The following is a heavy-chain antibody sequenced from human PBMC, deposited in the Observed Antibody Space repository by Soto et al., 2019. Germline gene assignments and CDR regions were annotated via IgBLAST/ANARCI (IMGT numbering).Heavy chain of an antibody. J-gene: IGHJ3*02. CDR3: AKDLKDIVVVPVAGYYEAVNAFGI. CDR2: ISWNSGSI. D-gene: IGHD2-2*01. CDR1: GFTFDDYA. V-gene: IGHV3-9*01. Sequence: GGSLRLSCAASGFTFDDYAMHWVRQAPGKGLEWVSGISWNSGSIGYADSVKGRFTISRDNAKNSLYLQMNSLRAEDTALYYCAKDLKDIVVVPVAGYYEAVNAFGIWGQGTMVTVSS.